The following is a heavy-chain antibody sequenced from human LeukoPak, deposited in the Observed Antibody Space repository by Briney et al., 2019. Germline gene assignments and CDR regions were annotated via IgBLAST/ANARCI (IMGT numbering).Heavy chain of an antibody. CDR3: SKKSPTDAIVGNYFGN. Sequence: GGSLRLSCAASGFTFNSYSMNWVRQAPGKGLEWVSGISGSGDYTYYADSVKGRFTISRDNSKNTAYLEMNSLRGEDTAIYYCSKKSPTDAIVGNYFGNWGQGTLVSVSS. D-gene: IGHD2-21*01. J-gene: IGHJ4*02. CDR2: ISGSGDYT. V-gene: IGHV3-23*01. CDR1: GFTFNSYS.